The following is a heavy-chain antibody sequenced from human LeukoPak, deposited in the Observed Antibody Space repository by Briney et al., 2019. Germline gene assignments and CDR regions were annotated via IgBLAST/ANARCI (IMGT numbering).Heavy chain of an antibody. CDR2: ISGSGGST. CDR1: GFTFSSYA. D-gene: IGHD3-3*01. J-gene: IGHJ4*02. Sequence: GGSLRFSCAASGFTFSSYAMSWVRQAPGKGLEWVSAISGSGGSTYYADSVKGRFTISRDNSKNTLYLQMNSLRAEDTAVYYCAKGAGITIFGVVRNPFDYWGQGTLVTVSS. V-gene: IGHV3-23*01. CDR3: AKGAGITIFGVVRNPFDY.